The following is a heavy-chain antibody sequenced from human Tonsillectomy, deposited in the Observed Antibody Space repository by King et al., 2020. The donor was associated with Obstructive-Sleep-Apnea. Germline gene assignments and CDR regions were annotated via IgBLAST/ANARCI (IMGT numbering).Heavy chain of an antibody. CDR3: AREKNYYDSSGERSGAAFDI. CDR2: IYYSGST. CDR1: GGSISSSDYY. D-gene: IGHD3-22*01. J-gene: IGHJ3*02. V-gene: IGHV4-30-4*01. Sequence: VQLQESGPGLVKPSQTLSLTCTVSGGSISSSDYYWSWIRQPPGKGLEWIGYIYYSGSTYYNPSLKSRVTISVDTSKNQFSLKLSSVTAADTAVYYCAREKNYYDSSGERSGAAFDIWGQGTMVTVSS.